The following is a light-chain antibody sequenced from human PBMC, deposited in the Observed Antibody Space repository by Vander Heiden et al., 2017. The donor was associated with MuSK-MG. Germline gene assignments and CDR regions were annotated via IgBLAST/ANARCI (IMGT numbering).Light chain of an antibody. CDR1: QDISTW. CDR2: DAS. Sequence: DIDATPTLSTLSASVGDRVPITCRASQDISTWLAWYQQKPGKAPKLLIYDASSLESGVPSRFSGSGSGTEFTLTISSLQPDDFATYYCQQYHSYRTFGQGTKVEIK. CDR3: QQYHSYRT. J-gene: IGKJ1*01. V-gene: IGKV1-5*01.